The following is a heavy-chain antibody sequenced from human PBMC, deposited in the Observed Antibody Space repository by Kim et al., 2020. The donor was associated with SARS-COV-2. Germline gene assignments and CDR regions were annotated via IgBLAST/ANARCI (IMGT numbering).Heavy chain of an antibody. Sequence: ASVKVSCKPSGYSFGNYGFHWVRQAPGQGLEWMGGIGLYKGKIRYAQKFQGRLTMTTDASTTTAYMELRNLRSDDTAVYYCARDYDWGCDYWGQGTQVTVSS. V-gene: IGHV1-18*01. D-gene: IGHD3-16*01. J-gene: IGHJ4*02. CDR3: ARDYDWGCDY. CDR1: GYSFGNYG. CDR2: IGLYKGKI.